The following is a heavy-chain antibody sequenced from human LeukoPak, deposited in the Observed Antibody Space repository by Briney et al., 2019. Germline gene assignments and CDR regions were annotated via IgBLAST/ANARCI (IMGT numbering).Heavy chain of an antibody. CDR2: INPNSGGT. CDR3: ARDIPDPYYYDSSGYSPWEYFDY. Sequence: GASVKVSCKASGYTFTGYYMHWVRQAPGQGLEWMGWINPNSGGTNYAQKFQGRVTMTRDTSISTAYMELRSLRSDDTAVYYCARDIPDPYYYDSSGYSPWEYFDYWGQGTLVTVSS. CDR1: GYTFTGYY. V-gene: IGHV1-2*02. J-gene: IGHJ4*02. D-gene: IGHD3-22*01.